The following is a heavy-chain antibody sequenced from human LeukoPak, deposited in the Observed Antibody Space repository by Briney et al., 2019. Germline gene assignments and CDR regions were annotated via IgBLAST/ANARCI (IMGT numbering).Heavy chain of an antibody. Sequence: GASVKVSCKASGYTFTSYYMHWVRQAPGQGLEWMGIINPSGGSTSYAQKFQGRVTMTRDTSTSTVYMELSSLRSEDTAVYYCARQSLNYDILTGYLPTAYWGQGTLVTVSS. V-gene: IGHV1-46*01. CDR3: ARQSLNYDILTGYLPTAY. CDR2: INPSGGST. CDR1: GYTFTSYY. J-gene: IGHJ4*02. D-gene: IGHD3-9*01.